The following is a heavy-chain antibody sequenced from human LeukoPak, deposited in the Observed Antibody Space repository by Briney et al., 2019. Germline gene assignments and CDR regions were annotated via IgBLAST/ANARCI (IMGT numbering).Heavy chain of an antibody. J-gene: IGHJ3*02. CDR2: ISGSGGST. CDR3: ARGGRGSAAVVAPRSFDI. CDR1: GFTFSSYA. Sequence: GGSLRLSCAASGFTFSSYAMSWVRQAPGKGLEWVSAISGSGGSTYYAGSVQGRFTISRDISKNTLYLQMNNLRAEDSALYYCARGGRGSAAVVAPRSFDIWGQGTMVTVSS. V-gene: IGHV3-23*01. D-gene: IGHD3-22*01.